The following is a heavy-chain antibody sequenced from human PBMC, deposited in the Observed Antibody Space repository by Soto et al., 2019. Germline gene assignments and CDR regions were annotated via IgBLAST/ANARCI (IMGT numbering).Heavy chain of an antibody. CDR3: ARDLYYDFWSGYYTQAFDI. Sequence: SETLSLTCAVYGGSFSGYYWSWIRQPPGKGLEWIGEINHSGSTNYNPSLKSRVTISVDTSKNQFSLKLSSVTAADTAVYYCARDLYYDFWSGYYTQAFDIWGQGTVVT. D-gene: IGHD3-3*01. V-gene: IGHV4-34*01. CDR1: GGSFSGYY. CDR2: INHSGST. J-gene: IGHJ3*02.